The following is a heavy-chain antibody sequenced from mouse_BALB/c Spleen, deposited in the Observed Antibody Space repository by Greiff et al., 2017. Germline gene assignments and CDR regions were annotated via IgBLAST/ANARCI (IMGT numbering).Heavy chain of an antibody. Sequence: EVQLVESGAELVKPGASVKLSCTASGFNIKDTYMHWVKQRPEQGLEWIGRIDPANGNTKYDPKFQGKATITADTSSNTAYLQLSSLTSEDTAVYYCARPLGRGAMDYWGQGTSVTVSS. CDR2: IDPANGNT. CDR1: GFNIKDTY. D-gene: IGHD4-1*01. CDR3: ARPLGRGAMDY. J-gene: IGHJ4*01. V-gene: IGHV14-3*02.